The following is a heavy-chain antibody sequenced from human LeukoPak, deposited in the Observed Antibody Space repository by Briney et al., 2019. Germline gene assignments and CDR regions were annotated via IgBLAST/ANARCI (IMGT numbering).Heavy chain of an antibody. CDR3: ARSSDGDYLAY. Sequence: GGSLRLSCAASGFTFSSYSMNWVRQAPGKGPEWVSSISSSSSYIYYADSVKGRFTISRDNAKNSLYLQMNSLRAEDTAVYYCARSSDGDYLAYWGQGTLVTVSS. J-gene: IGHJ4*02. V-gene: IGHV3-21*01. CDR2: ISSSSSYI. CDR1: GFTFSSYS. D-gene: IGHD3-10*01.